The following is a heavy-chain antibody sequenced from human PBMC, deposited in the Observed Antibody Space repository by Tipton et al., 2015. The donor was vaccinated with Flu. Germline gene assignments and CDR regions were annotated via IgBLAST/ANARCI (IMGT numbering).Heavy chain of an antibody. CDR3: AREGDYYDSSGPISLFYY. D-gene: IGHD3-22*01. CDR1: GGSISSGGYY. CDR2: IYYSGST. V-gene: IGHV4-31*03. J-gene: IGHJ4*02. Sequence: TLSLTCTVSGGSISSGGYYWSWIRQHPGKGLEWIGYIYYSGSTYYNPSLKSRVTISVDTSKNQFSLKLSSVTAADTAVYYCAREGDYYDSSGPISLFYYWGQGTLVTVS.